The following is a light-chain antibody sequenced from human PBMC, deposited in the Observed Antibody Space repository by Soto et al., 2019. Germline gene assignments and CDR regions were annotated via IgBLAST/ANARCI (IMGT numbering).Light chain of an antibody. J-gene: IGLJ1*01. V-gene: IGLV2-23*01. Sequence: QSALTQPASVSGSPGQSITISCTGTSSDVGSYNLVSWYQQHPGKAPKLMIYEGNKRPSGVSNRFSGSKSANTVSLTISGLQTEDEADYYCCSYAGTNTFVFGTGTKVTVL. CDR2: EGN. CDR1: SSDVGSYNL. CDR3: CSYAGTNTFV.